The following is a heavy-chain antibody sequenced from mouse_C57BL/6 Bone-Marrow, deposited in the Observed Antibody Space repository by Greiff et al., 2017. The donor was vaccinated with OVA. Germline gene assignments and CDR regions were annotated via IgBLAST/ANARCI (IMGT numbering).Heavy chain of an antibody. J-gene: IGHJ3*01. V-gene: IGHV1-4*01. CDR2: INPSSGYT. Sequence: QVQLKQSGAELARPGASVKMSCKASGYTFTSYTMHWVKQRPGQGLEWIGYINPSSGYTKYNQKFKDKATLTADKSSSTAYMQLSSLTSEDSAVYYCAREDGNCFAYWGQGTLVTVSA. CDR1: GYTFTSYT. CDR3: AREDGNCFAY. D-gene: IGHD2-1*01.